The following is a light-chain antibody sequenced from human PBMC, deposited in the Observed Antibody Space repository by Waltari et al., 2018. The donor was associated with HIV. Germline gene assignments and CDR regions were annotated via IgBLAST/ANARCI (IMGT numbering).Light chain of an antibody. CDR1: QSLIHSSTDKNY. J-gene: IGKJ4*01. CDR2: WAS. Sequence: DIVMTQSPDSLAVSLGERATINCKSSQSLIHSSTDKNYLAWYQQKPGQPPKLLINWASTREAGVPDRFSGGGSGTDFTLTISSLQAEDVATYYCQHYYDPPITFGGGTRVEIK. V-gene: IGKV4-1*01. CDR3: QHYYDPPIT.